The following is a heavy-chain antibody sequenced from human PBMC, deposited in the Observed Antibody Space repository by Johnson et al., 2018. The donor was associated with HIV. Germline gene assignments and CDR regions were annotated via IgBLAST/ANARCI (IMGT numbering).Heavy chain of an antibody. CDR3: ARRGYSSSGGAFDI. CDR1: GFTFSSYA. J-gene: IGHJ3*02. D-gene: IGHD6-6*01. CDR2: ISYDGSNK. Sequence: VQLLVESGGGVVQPGRSLRLSCAASGFTFSSYAMHWVRQAPGKGLEWVAVISYDGSNKYYADSVKGRFTISRDNSKNTLYLQMNSLRAEDTAVYYCARRGYSSSGGAFDIWGQGTMVTVSS. V-gene: IGHV3-30-3*01.